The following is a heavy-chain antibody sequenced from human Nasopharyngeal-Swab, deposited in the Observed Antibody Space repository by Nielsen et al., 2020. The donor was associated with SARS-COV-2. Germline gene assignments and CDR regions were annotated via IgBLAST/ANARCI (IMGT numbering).Heavy chain of an antibody. V-gene: IGHV4-59*08. D-gene: IGHD3-10*02. J-gene: IGHJ3*02. CDR3: ARHGITMLMSDVAFDI. CDR2: IYSTGGR. CDR1: GDSISNYY. Sequence: SETLSLTCTVSGDSISNYYWSWIRQPPGKGLEWIAYIYSTGGRNYIPSLKSRATITMDMSKNQFSLKLSSVTAADTAVYYCARHGITMLMSDVAFDIWGPGTVVTVSS.